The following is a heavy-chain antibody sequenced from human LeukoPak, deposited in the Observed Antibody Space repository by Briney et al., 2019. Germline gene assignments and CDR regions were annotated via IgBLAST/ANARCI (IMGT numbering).Heavy chain of an antibody. V-gene: IGHV3-23*01. CDR3: AKVGALSGSYDYFDY. Sequence: PGASLRLSCAASGFTFSSYAMSWVRQAPGKGLEWVSAISGSGGSTYYADSVKGRFTISRDNPKSTLYLQMNSLRAEDTAVYYCAKVGALSGSYDYFDYWGQGTLVTVSS. D-gene: IGHD3-10*01. CDR2: ISGSGGST. CDR1: GFTFSSYA. J-gene: IGHJ4*02.